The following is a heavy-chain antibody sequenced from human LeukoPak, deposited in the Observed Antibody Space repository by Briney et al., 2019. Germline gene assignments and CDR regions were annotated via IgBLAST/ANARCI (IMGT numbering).Heavy chain of an antibody. CDR3: AKVRTGHYFDY. V-gene: IGHV3-23*01. D-gene: IGHD3/OR15-3a*01. CDR1: GFTVSSNY. CDR2: ISGSGGST. Sequence: GGSLRLSCAASGFTVSSNYMSWVRQAPGKGLEWVSAISGSGGSTYYADSVKGRFTISRDNSKNTLYLQMRSLRAEDTAVYYCAKVRTGHYFDYWGQGTLVTVSS. J-gene: IGHJ4*02.